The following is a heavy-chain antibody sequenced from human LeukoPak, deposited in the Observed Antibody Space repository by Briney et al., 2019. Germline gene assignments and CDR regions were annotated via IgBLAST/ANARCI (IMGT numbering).Heavy chain of an antibody. Sequence: ASVKVSCKASGYTFTSYDFNWVRQATGQRPEWMGWMSPNSGDTGYAQKFQDRVTMTRNTSISTAYMELSSLRSEDTAVYYCATAWSSTSYLIDYWGQGTLVTVSS. D-gene: IGHD2-2*01. CDR1: GYTFTSYD. V-gene: IGHV1-8*01. J-gene: IGHJ4*02. CDR3: ATAWSSTSYLIDY. CDR2: MSPNSGDT.